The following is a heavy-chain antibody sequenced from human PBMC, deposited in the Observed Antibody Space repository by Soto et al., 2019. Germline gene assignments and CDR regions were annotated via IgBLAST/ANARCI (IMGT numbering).Heavy chain of an antibody. J-gene: IGHJ2*01. CDR2: NHYDGVNT. CDR1: GFTFSNFW. V-gene: IGHV3-74*01. D-gene: IGHD3-10*01. CDR3: ARDWYNFALGRARGGHWYFDL. Sequence: EEQLVESGGRLVQPGGSLTLSCAASGFTFSNFWMQWVRQAPGKGLVWVSRNHYDGVNTRYADSVNGRFTISRDNAKNTLYLHLASLEVDDTAVYYCARDWYNFALGRARGGHWYFDLWGRGTLVTVSS.